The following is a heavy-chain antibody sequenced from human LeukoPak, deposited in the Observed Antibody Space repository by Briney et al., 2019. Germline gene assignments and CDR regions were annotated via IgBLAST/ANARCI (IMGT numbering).Heavy chain of an antibody. CDR2: IYYSGST. CDR3: ARWVSTPRSYFDY. Sequence: SETLSLTCTVSDGSITSSSFYWGWIRQPPGKGLEWIGNIYYSGSTYYNPSLKSRLTISVDTSKNQFSLKLSSVTAADTAVYYCARWVSTPRSYFDYWGQGTLVAVSS. V-gene: IGHV4-39*01. J-gene: IGHJ4*02. D-gene: IGHD5/OR15-5a*01. CDR1: DGSITSSSFY.